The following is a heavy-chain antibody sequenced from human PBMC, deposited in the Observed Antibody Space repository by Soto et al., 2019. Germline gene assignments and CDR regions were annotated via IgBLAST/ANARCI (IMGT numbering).Heavy chain of an antibody. V-gene: IGHV4-39*01. Sequence: QLQLQESGPGLVKPSETLSLTCTVSGGSISSSSYYWGWIRQPPGKGLEWIGSIYYNGSTYYNPSLKSRVTISVDTSKNQFSLKLSSVTAADTAVYYCARLPAAAGTVDYWGQGTLVTVSS. J-gene: IGHJ4*02. CDR3: ARLPAAAGTVDY. CDR1: GGSISSSSYY. D-gene: IGHD6-13*01. CDR2: IYYNGST.